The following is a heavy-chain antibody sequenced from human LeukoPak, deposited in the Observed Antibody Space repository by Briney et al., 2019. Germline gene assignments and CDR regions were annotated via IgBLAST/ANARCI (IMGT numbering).Heavy chain of an antibody. CDR2: IYYSGST. CDR1: GGSVNSSSYY. V-gene: IGHV4-39*01. D-gene: IGHD2-2*01. J-gene: IGHJ4*02. CDR3: ARQLGYCSSTSCYADKVDY. Sequence: SETLSLTCTVSGGSVNSSSYYWGWIRQPPGKGLEWIGSIYYSGSTYYNPSLKSRVTISVDTSKNQFSLKLSSVTAADTAVYYCARQLGYCSSTSCYADKVDYWGQGTLVTVSS.